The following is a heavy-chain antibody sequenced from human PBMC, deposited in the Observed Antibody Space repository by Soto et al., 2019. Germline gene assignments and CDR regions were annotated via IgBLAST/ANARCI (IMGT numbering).Heavy chain of an antibody. Sequence: LRLSCAASKFTFDDYAMHWVRQAPGKGLEWVSGISWNGGSIGYADSVKARFTISRDNAKNSLYLQMNSLRVENTALYYCAKDISGRGSFYYYHGLDVWGQGTTVTVSS. CDR3: AKDISGRGSFYYYHGLDV. V-gene: IGHV3-9*01. CDR1: KFTFDDYA. D-gene: IGHD1-26*01. CDR2: ISWNGGSI. J-gene: IGHJ6*02.